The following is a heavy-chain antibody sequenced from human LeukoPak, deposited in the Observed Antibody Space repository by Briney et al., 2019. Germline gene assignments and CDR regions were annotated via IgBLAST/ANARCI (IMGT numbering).Heavy chain of an antibody. V-gene: IGHV1-2*06. CDR2: INANSGGT. J-gene: IGHJ6*03. Sequence: GASVKVSCKASGYTFTCYYMHWVRQAPGQGVEWGGRINANSGGTNYVQKCQGRVTMTRDTSISTAYMELSRLRSADTAVYYCARVGEGFYYGSGRPNYYYYYMDVWGKGTTVTVSS. CDR1: GYTFTCYY. CDR3: ARVGEGFYYGSGRPNYYYYYMDV. D-gene: IGHD3-10*01.